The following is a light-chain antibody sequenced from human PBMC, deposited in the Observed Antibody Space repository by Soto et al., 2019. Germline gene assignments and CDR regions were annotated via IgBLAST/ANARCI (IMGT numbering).Light chain of an antibody. CDR2: AAS. J-gene: IGKJ2*01. V-gene: IGKV3-15*01. Sequence: EIVLTQSPGTLSLSPGERATLSCRASQSVSSNLAWYQQKPGQAPRLLIYAASTRATGISGRFSGSGSGTEFTLTISSLQSEDFAMYYCQQYNDWPPSTFGQGTKVDIK. CDR3: QQYNDWPPST. CDR1: QSVSSN.